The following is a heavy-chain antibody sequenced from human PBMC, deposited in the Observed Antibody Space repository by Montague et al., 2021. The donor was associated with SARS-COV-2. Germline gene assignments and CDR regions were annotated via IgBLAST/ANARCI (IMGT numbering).Heavy chain of an antibody. CDR3: AKSFSGTRNWFDI. D-gene: IGHD1-14*01. J-gene: IGHJ5*02. CDR2: ISGFGGGT. V-gene: IGHV3-23*01. Sequence: SLRLSCVASGFIFTNYGMDWVRRAPGKGLESVAGISGFGGGTYYSDSVKGWFTISRATSNSTLFLQMDGLRAEDTAIYYCAKSFSGTRNWFDIWGQGTLVTVSS. CDR1: GFIFTNYG.